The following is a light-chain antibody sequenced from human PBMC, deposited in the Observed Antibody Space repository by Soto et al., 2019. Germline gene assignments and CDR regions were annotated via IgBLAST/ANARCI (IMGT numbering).Light chain of an antibody. Sequence: DIVMTQSPDSLTVSLGERATINCTSSQTIFYSSNNRNYLAWYQQRPGQPPKLLIYWASTRESGVPDRFSGSGPGTDFTLTISSLQTEDVALYYCQQYYNFPRTFGQGTKVDIK. CDR3: QQYYNFPRT. CDR1: QTIFYSSNNRNY. V-gene: IGKV4-1*01. CDR2: WAS. J-gene: IGKJ1*01.